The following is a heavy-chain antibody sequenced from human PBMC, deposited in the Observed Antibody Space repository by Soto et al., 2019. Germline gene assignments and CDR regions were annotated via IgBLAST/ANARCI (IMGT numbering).Heavy chain of an antibody. CDR1: GFTFSDYY. Sequence: GSLRLSCAASGFTFSDYYMSWIRQAPGKGLEWVSYISSSSSYTNYADSVKGRFTISRDNAKNSLYLQTNSLRAEDTAVYYCARESYYDSSPWFWGQGTMVTVSS. CDR2: ISSSSSYT. D-gene: IGHD3-22*01. J-gene: IGHJ3*01. V-gene: IGHV3-11*06. CDR3: ARESYYDSSPWF.